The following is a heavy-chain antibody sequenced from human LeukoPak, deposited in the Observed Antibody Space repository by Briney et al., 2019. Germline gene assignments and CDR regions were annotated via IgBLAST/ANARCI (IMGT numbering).Heavy chain of an antibody. J-gene: IGHJ4*02. CDR1: GGSISTYY. CDR3: ARGARGWYGYYFDY. V-gene: IGHV4-4*07. D-gene: IGHD6-19*01. CDR2: IYTSGST. Sequence: SETLSLTCTVSGGSISTYYWTWIRQPAGKGLEWIGRIYTSGSTNYNPSLKSRVTMSVDTSKNQFSLKLSSVTAADTAVYYCARGARGWYGYYFDYWGQGTLVTVSS.